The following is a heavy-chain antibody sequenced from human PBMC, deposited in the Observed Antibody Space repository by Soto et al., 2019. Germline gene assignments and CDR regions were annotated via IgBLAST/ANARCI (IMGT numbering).Heavy chain of an antibody. CDR3: ARRDTSGFLRYFDN. V-gene: IGHV1-69*06. D-gene: IGHD3-3*01. Sequence: ASVKVSCKASGGTLSSFINYPINWVRQAPGQGLEWMGGIVPNVGTVNYAQKFQGRVTITADKSTGTAYMELSSLRSEDTALYYCARRDTSGFLRYFDNWGQGTLVTSPQ. CDR1: GGTLSSFINYP. J-gene: IGHJ4*02. CDR2: IVPNVGTV.